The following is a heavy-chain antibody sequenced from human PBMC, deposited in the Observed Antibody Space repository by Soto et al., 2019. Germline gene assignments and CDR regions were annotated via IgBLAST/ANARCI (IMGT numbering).Heavy chain of an antibody. V-gene: IGHV3-30*02. CDR1: GFTFSSYS. Sequence: GGSLRLSCAASGFTFSSYSMNWVRQAPGKGLEWVAYIRYGSSNKYYADSVKGRFTISRDNSKNTLYLQMNSLRAEDTAVYYCAKDGQLWSGDGYGMDVWGQGTTVTVSS. CDR3: AKDGQLWSGDGYGMDV. D-gene: IGHD3-10*01. CDR2: IRYGSSNK. J-gene: IGHJ6*02.